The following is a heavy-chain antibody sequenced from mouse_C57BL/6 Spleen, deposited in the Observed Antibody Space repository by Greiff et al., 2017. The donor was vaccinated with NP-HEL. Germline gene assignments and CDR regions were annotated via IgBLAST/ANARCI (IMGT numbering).Heavy chain of an antibody. CDR3: AREDGYYSAWFAY. D-gene: IGHD2-3*01. J-gene: IGHJ3*01. V-gene: IGHV2-2*01. Sequence: QVQLQQSGPGLVQPSQSLSITCTVSGFSLTSYGVHWVRQSQGKGLEWLGVIWSGGSTDYNAAFISRLSISKDNSKSQVFFKMNSLQADDTAIYYCAREDGYYSAWFAYWGQGTLVTVSA. CDR2: IWSGGST. CDR1: GFSLTSYG.